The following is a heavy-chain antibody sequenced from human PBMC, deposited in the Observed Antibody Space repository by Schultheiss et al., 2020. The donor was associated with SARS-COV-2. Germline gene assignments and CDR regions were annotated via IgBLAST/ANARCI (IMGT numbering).Heavy chain of an antibody. J-gene: IGHJ4*02. CDR1: GGTFSSYA. D-gene: IGHD3-10*01. Sequence: SVKVSCKASGGTFSSYAISWVRQAPGQGLEWMGGIIPIFGTANYAQKFQGRVTITADKSTSAAYMELSSLRSEDTAVYYCARYYGSGRLDYWGQGTLVTVSS. V-gene: IGHV1-69*06. CDR3: ARYYGSGRLDY. CDR2: IIPIFGTA.